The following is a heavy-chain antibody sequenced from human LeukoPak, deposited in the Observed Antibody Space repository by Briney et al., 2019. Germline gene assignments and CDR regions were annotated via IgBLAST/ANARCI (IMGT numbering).Heavy chain of an antibody. CDR1: GYTFTTYA. Sequence: ASVKVSCKASGYTFTTYAMHWVRQAPGQRLEWMGWSNAGNSNTKYSQEFQGRVTITRDTSASTAYMELSSLRSEDMAVYYCARHLCSSTSCYREVAWFDPWGQGTLVTVSS. CDR2: SNAGNSNT. CDR3: ARHLCSSTSCYREVAWFDP. J-gene: IGHJ5*02. V-gene: IGHV1-3*02. D-gene: IGHD2-2*02.